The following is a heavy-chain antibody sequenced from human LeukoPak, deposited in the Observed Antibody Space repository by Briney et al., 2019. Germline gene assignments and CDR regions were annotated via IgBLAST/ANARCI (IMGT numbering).Heavy chain of an antibody. J-gene: IGHJ5*02. CDR1: GYTFTSYY. CDR3: ATSSTSCYSCWFDP. Sequence: SVKVSCKASGYTFTSYYMHWVRQAPGQGLEWMGGIIPIFGTANYAQKFQGRVTITADESTNTAYMELSSLRSEDTAVYYCATSSTSCYSCWFDPWGQGTLVTVSS. V-gene: IGHV1-69*13. D-gene: IGHD2-2*01. CDR2: IIPIFGTA.